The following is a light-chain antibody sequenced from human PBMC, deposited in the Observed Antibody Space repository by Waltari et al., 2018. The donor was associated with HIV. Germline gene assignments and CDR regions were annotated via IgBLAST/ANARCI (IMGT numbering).Light chain of an antibody. Sequence: DIVMTQSPDSLAVSLGERATINCKSSQNILYSSNNKNFLSWYQQKPGQPPKLLIYWASTRESGVPDRFSGSGSGTDFTLTITRLEPDDFAVYYCQQYGSSPLFTFGPGTKVDFK. J-gene: IGKJ3*01. CDR1: QNILYSSNNKNF. CDR2: WAS. CDR3: QQYGSSPLFT. V-gene: IGKV4-1*01.